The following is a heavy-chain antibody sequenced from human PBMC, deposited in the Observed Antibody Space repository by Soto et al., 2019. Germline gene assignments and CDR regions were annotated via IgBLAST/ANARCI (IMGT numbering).Heavy chain of an antibody. CDR2: IDPSDSYT. CDR1: GYSFTSYW. Sequence: GESLKISCKGSGYSFTSYWISWVRQMPGKGLEWMGRIDPSDSYTNYSPSFQGHVTISADKSISTAYLPCSSLKASDTAMYYCALTLMELATIYGSYSGMDGWGQGTRVTVSS. J-gene: IGHJ6*02. V-gene: IGHV5-10-1*01. D-gene: IGHD1-26*01. CDR3: ALTLMELATIYGSYSGMDG.